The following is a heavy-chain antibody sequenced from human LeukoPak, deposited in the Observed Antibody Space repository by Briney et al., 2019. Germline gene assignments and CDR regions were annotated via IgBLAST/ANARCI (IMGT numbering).Heavy chain of an antibody. CDR1: GGSTTGYF. CDR3: ARHMSVTYDAFDL. CDR2: VFYSGGT. D-gene: IGHD2-21*02. J-gene: IGHJ3*01. V-gene: IGHV4-59*08. Sequence: SETLSLTCTISGGSTTGYFWSWIRQPPGKGLEWIGYVFYSGGTLYNPSLESRVTISVDTSKTHFSLELTSVTAADTAVYYCARHMSVTYDAFDLWGRGTMVTVSS.